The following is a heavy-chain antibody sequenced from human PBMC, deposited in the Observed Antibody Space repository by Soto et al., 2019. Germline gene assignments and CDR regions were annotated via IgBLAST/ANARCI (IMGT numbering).Heavy chain of an antibody. J-gene: IGHJ4*02. D-gene: IGHD3-3*01. CDR3: AKTNQYYDFWSGCQFDY. V-gene: IGHV3-30*18. CDR1: GFTFSSYG. CDR2: ISYDGSNK. Sequence: GGSLRLSCAASGFTFSSYGMHWVRQAPGKGLEWVAVISYDGSNKYYADSVKGRFTISRDNSKNTLYLQMNSLRAEDTAVYYCAKTNQYYDFWSGCQFDYWGQGTLVTVSS.